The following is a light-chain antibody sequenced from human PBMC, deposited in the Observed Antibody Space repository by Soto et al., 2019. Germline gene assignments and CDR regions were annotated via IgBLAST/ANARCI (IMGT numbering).Light chain of an antibody. Sequence: SYELTQPPSVSVAPGQTARITCGGNNIGSKSVHWYQQKPGQAPVLVVYDDNDRPSGIPERFSGSNSGTTATLTISRVEAGDEADYYCQVWDSSSDPVVFGGGTKLTVL. CDR1: NIGSKS. J-gene: IGLJ2*01. V-gene: IGLV3-21*02. CDR2: DDN. CDR3: QVWDSSSDPVV.